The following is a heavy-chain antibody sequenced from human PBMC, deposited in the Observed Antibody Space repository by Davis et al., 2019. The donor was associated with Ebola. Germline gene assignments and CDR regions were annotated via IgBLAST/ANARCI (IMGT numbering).Heavy chain of an antibody. V-gene: IGHV4-34*01. CDR1: GGSFSGYY. J-gene: IGHJ6*02. D-gene: IGHD6-13*01. CDR2: INHSGST. CDR3: ARAGSSWSPLWYYGMDV. Sequence: SETLSLTCAVYGGSFSGYYWSWIRQPPGKGLEWIGEINHSGSTNYNPSLKSRVTISVDTSKNQFSLKLSSVTAADTAVYYCARAGSSWSPLWYYGMDVWGQGTTVTVSS.